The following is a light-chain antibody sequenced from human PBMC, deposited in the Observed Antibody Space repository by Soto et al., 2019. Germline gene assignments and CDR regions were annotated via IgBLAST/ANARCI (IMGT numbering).Light chain of an antibody. J-gene: IGLJ2*01. CDR2: STD. V-gene: IGLV1-47*01. CDR1: SSNIGTNY. Sequence: QSVLTQSPSASGTPGQRVTVSCSGSSSNIGTNYVYWYQQLPGTAPKVLIHSTDKRPSGVPDRFSGSKSGTSASLAISGLRSEDAADYYCAAWDDSRSGPVFGGGTKLTVL. CDR3: AAWDDSRSGPV.